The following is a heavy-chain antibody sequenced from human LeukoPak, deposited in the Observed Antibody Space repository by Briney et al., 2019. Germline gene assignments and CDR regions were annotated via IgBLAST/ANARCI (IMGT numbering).Heavy chain of an antibody. Sequence: GGSLRLSCAASGFSVSSNYLSWVRQAPGKGLEWVSIIYYNGRTYYADSVKGRFTISRDNSNNTVYLQMNSLRAEDTAMYYCARMPASGSRGAFDFWGQGTLVTVSS. CDR3: ARMPASGSRGAFDF. V-gene: IGHV3-53*01. J-gene: IGHJ4*02. CDR1: GFSVSSNY. CDR2: IYYNGRT. D-gene: IGHD3-10*01.